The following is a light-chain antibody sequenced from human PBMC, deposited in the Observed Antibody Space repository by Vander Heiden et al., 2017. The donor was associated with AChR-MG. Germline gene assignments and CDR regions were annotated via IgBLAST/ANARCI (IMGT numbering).Light chain of an antibody. J-gene: IGLJ2*01. CDR2: EVE. CDR1: DTDVGNYTP. Sequence: PGQSITISCTGSDTDVGNYTPASWYQHYPGKAPRLLIYEVEKRPSGISGRFSGSKSGNTASLTISGLQGEDEAHYFCCSHSGSVTYVLFGGGTKVTVL. V-gene: IGLV2-23*02. CDR3: CSHSGSVTYVL.